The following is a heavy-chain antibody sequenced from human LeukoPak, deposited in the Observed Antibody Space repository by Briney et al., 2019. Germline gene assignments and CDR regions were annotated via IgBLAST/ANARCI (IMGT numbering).Heavy chain of an antibody. J-gene: IGHJ3*02. Sequence: GGSLRLSCAASGFTFSSYAMTWVRQAPGKGLEWGSTISGSGDIIYYADSVKGRFTISRDNPKNTLYLQMNSLRAEDTAVYYCAKGRVGHSPDYYYGNDAFDIWGQGTMVTVSS. CDR1: GFTFSSYA. CDR2: ISGSGDII. CDR3: AKGRVGHSPDYYYGNDAFDI. D-gene: IGHD3-22*01. V-gene: IGHV3-23*01.